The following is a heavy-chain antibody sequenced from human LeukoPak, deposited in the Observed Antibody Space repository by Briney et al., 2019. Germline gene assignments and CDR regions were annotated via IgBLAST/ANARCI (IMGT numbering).Heavy chain of an antibody. CDR1: GFTFSSYA. V-gene: IGHV3-64D*06. CDR2: ISSNGGST. J-gene: IGHJ4*02. Sequence: GGSLRLSCSASGFTFSSYAMHWVRQAPGKGLEYVSAISSNGGSTYYADSVKGRFTISRDNSKNTLYLQMSSLRAEDTAVCYCVKVVAYYYGSGSYYNRPFDYWGQGTLVTVSS. D-gene: IGHD3-10*01. CDR3: VKVVAYYYGSGSYYNRPFDY.